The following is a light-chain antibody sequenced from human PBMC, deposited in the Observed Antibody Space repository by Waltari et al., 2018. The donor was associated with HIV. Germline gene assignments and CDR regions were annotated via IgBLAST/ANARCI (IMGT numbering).Light chain of an antibody. Sequence: DIVMTQSPDSLPVSLGERATINCKSSRTILFDSNNKNYLAWYQQKPGQPPKVLIYWASTRESGVPDRCSGSGSGTDFTLTISRLQPEDVAVYYCQQYFSTPPTFGQGTRVGI. CDR2: WAS. CDR1: RTILFDSNNKNY. CDR3: QQYFSTPPT. V-gene: IGKV4-1*01. J-gene: IGKJ1*01.